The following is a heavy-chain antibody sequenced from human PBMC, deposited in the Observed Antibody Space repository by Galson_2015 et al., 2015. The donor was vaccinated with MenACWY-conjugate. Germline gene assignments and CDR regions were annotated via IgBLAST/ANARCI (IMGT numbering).Heavy chain of an antibody. Sequence: LRLSCAASGFTVSSNYMSWVRQAPGKGLEWVSYITSSSSYTNYADSVKGRFTISRDNAKNSLYLQMNSLRVEDTAVYYCARDYYGSGSYYRDYWGQGTLVTVSS. J-gene: IGHJ4*02. CDR3: ARDYYGSGSYYRDY. CDR2: ITSSSSYT. V-gene: IGHV3-11*05. CDR1: GFTVSSNY. D-gene: IGHD3-10*01.